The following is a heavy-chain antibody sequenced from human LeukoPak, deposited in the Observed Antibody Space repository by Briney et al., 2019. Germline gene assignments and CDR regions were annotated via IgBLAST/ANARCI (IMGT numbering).Heavy chain of an antibody. V-gene: IGHV1-24*01. CDR1: GYTLTELS. D-gene: IGHD3-10*01. CDR2: FDPEDGET. J-gene: IGHJ4*02. CDR3: ATWAYYYGSDPRAYYFDY. Sequence: EASVKVSCKVSGYTLTELSMHWVRQAPGKGLEWMGGFDPEDGETIYAQKFQGRVTMTEDTSTDTAYMELSSLRSEDTAVYYCATWAYYYGSDPRAYYFDYWGQGTLVTVSS.